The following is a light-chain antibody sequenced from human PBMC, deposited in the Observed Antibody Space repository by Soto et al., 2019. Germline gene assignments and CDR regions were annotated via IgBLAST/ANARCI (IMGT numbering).Light chain of an antibody. CDR1: GSNIGRNF. Sequence: QSVLTQPPSASGTPGQRVTISCSGSGSNIGRNFVNWYQHLPGTAPKVVIHSYSQRPSGVPDRFSGSKSGTSASLAISGLQSEDEADYYCAAWDDSLNGVVFGGGTQLTVL. V-gene: IGLV1-44*01. CDR2: SYS. CDR3: AAWDDSLNGVV. J-gene: IGLJ3*02.